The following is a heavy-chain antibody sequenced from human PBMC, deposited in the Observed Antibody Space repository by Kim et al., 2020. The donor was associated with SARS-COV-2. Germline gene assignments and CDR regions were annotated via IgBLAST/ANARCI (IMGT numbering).Heavy chain of an antibody. Sequence: ASVKVSCKASGFSFTYYYMHWVRQAPGQGLEWMGIINPSGGSTNYAQKFQGRVSMTRDMPTSTVYLELSSLRSDDTAVYYCARGRAVAGVKDAFDIWGQGTVVSVSS. CDR2: INPSGGST. CDR3: ARGRAVAGVKDAFDI. CDR1: GFSFTYYY. J-gene: IGHJ3*02. V-gene: IGHV1-46*01. D-gene: IGHD6-19*01.